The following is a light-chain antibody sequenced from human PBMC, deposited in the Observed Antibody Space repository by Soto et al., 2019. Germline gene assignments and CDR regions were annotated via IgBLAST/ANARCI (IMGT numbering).Light chain of an antibody. CDR3: SSYAGSSNV. Sequence: QSVLTQPASVSGSPGQSITISCTGTSSDVGRYNFVSWYQQHPDKAPKLMIYEVNKRPSGVPDRFSGSKSGNTASLTVSGLQAEDEADYYCSSYAGSSNVFGTGTKLTVL. J-gene: IGLJ1*01. CDR2: EVN. V-gene: IGLV2-8*01. CDR1: SSDVGRYNF.